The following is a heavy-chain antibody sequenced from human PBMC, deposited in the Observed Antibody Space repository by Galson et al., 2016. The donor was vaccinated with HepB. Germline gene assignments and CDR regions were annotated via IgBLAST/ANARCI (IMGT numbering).Heavy chain of an antibody. CDR2: IKQDGSEQ. D-gene: IGHD6-19*01. V-gene: IGHV3-7*03. CDR1: GFSFSGLW. J-gene: IGHJ4*02. CDR3: VGGAGWLPDY. Sequence: SLRLSCAASGFSFSGLWMNWVRQTPGKGLAWVAIIKQDGSEQKYVDSVKGRFTISRDNAKNSVYLQMNSLRGEDTAVYYCVGGAGWLPDYWGQGTLVTVSS.